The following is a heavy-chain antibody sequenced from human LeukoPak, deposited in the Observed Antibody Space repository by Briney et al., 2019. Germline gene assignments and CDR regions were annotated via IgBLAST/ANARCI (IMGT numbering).Heavy chain of an antibody. CDR2: ISSSGSTI. D-gene: IGHD5-18*01. Sequence: PGGSLRLSCAASGFTFSSYEMNWVRQAPGKGLEWVSYISSSGSTIYYADSVKGRFTISRDNAKNSLYLQMNSLESEGTAMYYCTRGIGYTYGWSDWGQGTLVTVSS. J-gene: IGHJ4*02. V-gene: IGHV3-48*03. CDR1: GFTFSSYE. CDR3: TRGIGYTYGWSD.